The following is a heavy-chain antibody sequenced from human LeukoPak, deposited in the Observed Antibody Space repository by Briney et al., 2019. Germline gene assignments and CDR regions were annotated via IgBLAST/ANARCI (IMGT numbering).Heavy chain of an antibody. CDR2: INHSGST. V-gene: IGHV4-34*01. CDR1: GGSFSGYY. J-gene: IGHJ5*02. Sequence: SETLSLTCAVYGGSFSGYYWSWIRQPPGKGLGWIGEINHSGSTNYNPSLKSRVTISVDTSKNQFSLKLSSVTAADTAVYYCARGLSGVVVAPSWFDPWGQGTLVTVSS. CDR3: ARGLSGVVVAPSWFDP. D-gene: IGHD3-22*01.